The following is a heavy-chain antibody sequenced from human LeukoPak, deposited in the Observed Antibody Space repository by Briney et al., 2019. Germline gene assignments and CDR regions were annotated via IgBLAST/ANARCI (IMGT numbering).Heavy chain of an antibody. D-gene: IGHD6-19*01. CDR1: GYIFTNYG. CDR3: ARDTASGWYYFDS. CDR2: ISVHNGNT. J-gene: IGHJ4*02. V-gene: IGHV1-18*04. Sequence: GASVKLSCKASGYIFTNYGISWVRQAPGQGLEWMGWISVHNGNTRNSQKVQGRITMTADTSSTTAYMELRSLRFDDTAVYFCARDTASGWYYFDSWGQGTLASVSP.